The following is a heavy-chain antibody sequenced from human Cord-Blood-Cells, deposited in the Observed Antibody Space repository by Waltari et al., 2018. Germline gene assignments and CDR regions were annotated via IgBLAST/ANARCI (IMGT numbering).Heavy chain of an antibody. CDR2: IIPIFGTA. CDR1: GGTFRRYA. V-gene: IGHV1-69*01. D-gene: IGHD4-17*01. Sequence: VQLVQSGAEVKKPGSSVKVSCKASGGTFRRYAISWVRQAPGQGLEWMGGIIPIFGTANYAQKFQGRVTITADESTSTAYMELSSLRSEDTAVYYCARCFTTVTTGGPFDYWGQGTLVTVSS. CDR3: ARCFTTVTTGGPFDY. J-gene: IGHJ4*02.